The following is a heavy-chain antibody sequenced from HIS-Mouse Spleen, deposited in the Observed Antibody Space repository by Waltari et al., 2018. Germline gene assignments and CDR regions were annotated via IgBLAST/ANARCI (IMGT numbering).Heavy chain of an antibody. CDR1: GGSLISSSSY. J-gene: IGHJ2*01. Sequence: QLQLQESGPGLVKPSETLSLTCTVSGGSLISSSSYAGWIRQPPGKGLEWIGSIYYSGSTYYNPSLKSRVTISVDTSKNQFSLKLSSVTAADTAVYYCAREIPYSSSWYDWYFDLWGRGTLVTVSS. CDR2: IYYSGST. V-gene: IGHV4-39*07. CDR3: AREIPYSSSWYDWYFDL. D-gene: IGHD6-13*01.